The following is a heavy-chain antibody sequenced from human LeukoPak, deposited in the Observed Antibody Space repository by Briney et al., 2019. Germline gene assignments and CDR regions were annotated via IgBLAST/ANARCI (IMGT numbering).Heavy chain of an antibody. CDR1: GFTFSSYG. Sequence: GGSLRLSCAASGFTFSSYGMHWVRQAPGKGLEWVAVISYDGSNKYYADSVKGRFTISRDNSKNTLYLQMNSLRAEDTAVYYCAPDRSSGYYIFDYWGQETLVTVSS. D-gene: IGHD3-22*01. V-gene: IGHV3-30*03. CDR3: APDRSSGYYIFDY. J-gene: IGHJ4*02. CDR2: ISYDGSNK.